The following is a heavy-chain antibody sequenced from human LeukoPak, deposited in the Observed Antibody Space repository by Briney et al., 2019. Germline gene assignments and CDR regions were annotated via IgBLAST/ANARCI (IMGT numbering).Heavy chain of an antibody. J-gene: IGHJ3*02. CDR3: ARGLQETLAWLKAFSVFDI. CDR2: ISAYNGST. Sequence: GASVKVSCKASGYTFTSYGISWVRQAPGQGLEWMGWISAYNGSTNYAQKLQGRVTMTTDTSTSTAYMELRSLRSDDTAVYYCARGLQETLAWLKAFSVFDIWGQGTMVTVSS. CDR1: GYTFTSYG. V-gene: IGHV1-18*01. D-gene: IGHD5-24*01.